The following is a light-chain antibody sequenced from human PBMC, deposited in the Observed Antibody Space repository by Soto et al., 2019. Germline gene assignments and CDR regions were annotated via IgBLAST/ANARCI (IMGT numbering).Light chain of an antibody. CDR3: AAWDDSLNGWV. V-gene: IGLV1-44*01. CDR2: SNN. J-gene: IGLJ3*02. CDR1: SSNIGSNT. Sequence: QSVLTQPPSASGTPGQRVTISCSGSSSNIGSNTVNWYQQLPGTAPKLLIYSNNQRPSGVPVRFSGSESGTSASLAISGPQSEDEADYYCAAWDDSLNGWVFGGGTQLTVL.